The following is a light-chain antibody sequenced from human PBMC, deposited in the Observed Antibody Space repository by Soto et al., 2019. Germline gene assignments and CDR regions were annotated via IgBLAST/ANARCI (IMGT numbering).Light chain of an antibody. Sequence: DVVVTQSPLALPVTLGQPASISCRSTQSLVDSDGNTYLTWLQQRPGQSPRRLIYKVSNRDSGVPDRFSGSGSGTDFTLKMSGVEAEDVGVYYCLQGTHWPWTLGQGTQVEIK. CDR2: KVS. CDR1: QSLVDSDGNTY. CDR3: LQGTHWPWT. V-gene: IGKV2-30*01. J-gene: IGKJ1*01.